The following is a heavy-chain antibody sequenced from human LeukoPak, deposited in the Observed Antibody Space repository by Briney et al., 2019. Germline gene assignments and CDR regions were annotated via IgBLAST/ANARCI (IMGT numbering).Heavy chain of an antibody. CDR1: RFTFSSYE. Sequence: PGGSLRLSCAASRFTFSSYEMNWVRQAPGKGLVWVSRISTDGSSTKYADFVEGRFTISRDNAKNTLYLQMNSLRAEDTAAYYCVRGNFNGGIDHWGRGTLVTVSP. V-gene: IGHV3-74*01. CDR3: VRGNFNGGIDH. CDR2: ISTDGSST. J-gene: IGHJ4*02.